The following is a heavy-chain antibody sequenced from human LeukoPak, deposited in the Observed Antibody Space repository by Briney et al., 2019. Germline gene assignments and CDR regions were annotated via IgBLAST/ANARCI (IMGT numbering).Heavy chain of an antibody. J-gene: IGHJ4*02. V-gene: IGHV3-9*03. CDR2: ISWNSGSI. D-gene: IGHD3-3*01. CDR1: GFIFSSYW. CDR3: ARQGIFGVAFFDY. Sequence: PGGSLRLSCAASGFIFSSYWMTWVRQAPGKGLEWVSGISWNSGSIGYADSVKGRFTISRDNAKNSLYLQMNSLRAEDMALYYCARQGIFGVAFFDYWGQGTQVTVSS.